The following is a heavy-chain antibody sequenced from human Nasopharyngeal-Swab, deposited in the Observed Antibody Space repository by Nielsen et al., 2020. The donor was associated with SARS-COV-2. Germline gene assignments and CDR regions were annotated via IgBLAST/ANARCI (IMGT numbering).Heavy chain of an antibody. CDR3: ARQFRGYYDRRGNRAWGEN. J-gene: IGHJ4*02. CDR2: IDPSDSYT. V-gene: IGHV5-10-1*01. Sequence: VRQMPGKGLEWMGRIDPSDSYTNYSPSFQGHVTISADKSISTAYLQWSSLKASDTAMYYCARQFRGYYDRRGNRAWGENWRQG. D-gene: IGHD3-22*01.